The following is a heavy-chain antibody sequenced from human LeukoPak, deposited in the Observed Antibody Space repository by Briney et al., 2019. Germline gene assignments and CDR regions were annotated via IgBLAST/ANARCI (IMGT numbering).Heavy chain of an antibody. CDR3: ARVPIDSRYCSSTSCYEIGNYYYMDV. J-gene: IGHJ6*03. CDR2: IIPIFGTA. D-gene: IGHD2-2*01. CDR1: GGTFSSYA. Sequence: VASVKVSCKASGGTFSSYAISWVRQAPGQGLEWMGGIIPIFGTANYAQKFQGRVTITADESTSTAYMELSSLRSEDTAVYYCARVPIDSRYCSSTSCYEIGNYYYMDVWGKGTTVTVSS. V-gene: IGHV1-69*13.